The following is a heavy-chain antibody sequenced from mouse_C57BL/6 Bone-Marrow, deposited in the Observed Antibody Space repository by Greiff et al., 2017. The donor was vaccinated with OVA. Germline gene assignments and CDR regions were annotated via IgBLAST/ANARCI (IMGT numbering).Heavy chain of an antibody. CDR2: INPGSGGT. V-gene: IGHV1-54*01. D-gene: IGHD1-1*01. CDR3: ARERVYYYGSSFAMDY. J-gene: IGHJ4*01. Sequence: VQLQQSGAELVRPGTSVKVSCKASGYAFTNYLIEWVKQRPGQGLEWIGVINPGSGGTNYNEKFKGKATLTADKSSSTAYMQLSSLTSEDSAVYFCARERVYYYGSSFAMDYWGQGTSVTVSS. CDR1: GYAFTNYL.